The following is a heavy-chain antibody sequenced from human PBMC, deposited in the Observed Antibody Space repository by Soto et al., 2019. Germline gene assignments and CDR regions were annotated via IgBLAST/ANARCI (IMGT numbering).Heavy chain of an antibody. J-gene: IGHJ4*02. CDR3: ARSKYSSSWTSDY. CDR2: IIPIFGTA. D-gene: IGHD6-13*01. CDR1: VGTFSSHA. V-gene: IGHV1-69*13. Sequence: SVKVPCKASVGTFSSHAISWVRQAPGQGLEWMGGIIPIFGTANYAQKFQGRVTITADESTSTAYMELSSLRSEDTAVYYCARSKYSSSWTSDYWGQGTLVTVSS.